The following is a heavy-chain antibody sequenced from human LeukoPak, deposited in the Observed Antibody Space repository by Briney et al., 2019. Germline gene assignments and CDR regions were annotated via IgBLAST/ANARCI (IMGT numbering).Heavy chain of an antibody. V-gene: IGHV4-59*12. CDR1: GGSISSYY. J-gene: IGHJ5*02. D-gene: IGHD3-22*01. CDR2: IYYSGST. Sequence: SETLSLTCTVSGGSISSYYWSWIRQPPGKGLEWIGYIYYSGSTYYNPSLKSRVTISVDTSKNQFSLKLSSVTAADTAVYYCAREGYYDSSGYYLRFDPWGQGTLVTVSS. CDR3: AREGYYDSSGYYLRFDP.